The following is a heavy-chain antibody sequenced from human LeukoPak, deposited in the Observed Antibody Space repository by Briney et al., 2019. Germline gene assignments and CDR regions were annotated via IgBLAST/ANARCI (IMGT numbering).Heavy chain of an antibody. CDR1: GFTFSDHY. J-gene: IGHJ3*02. Sequence: GGSLRPSCAASGFTFSDHYMDWVRQAPGKGLEWVGRTRNKANSYTTEYAASVKGRFTISRDDSKNSLYLQMNSLKTEDTAVYYCARAAPGTADAFDIWGQGTMVTVSS. V-gene: IGHV3-72*01. CDR3: ARAAPGTADAFDI. CDR2: TRNKANSYTT. D-gene: IGHD1-1*01.